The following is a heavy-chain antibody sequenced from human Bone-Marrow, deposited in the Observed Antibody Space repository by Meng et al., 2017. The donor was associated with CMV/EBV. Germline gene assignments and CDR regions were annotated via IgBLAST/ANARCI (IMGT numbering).Heavy chain of an antibody. CDR2: IYSGGST. J-gene: IGHJ6*02. V-gene: IGHV3-66*02. CDR1: GFTVRSNY. Sequence: GESLKISCAASGFTVRSNYMSWVRQAPGKGLEWVSVIYSGGSTYYADSVKGRFTISRENSKNTLYLQMNSLRAEDTAVYYCARDGGSQGYCSSTSCWTKYYYYGMDVWGQGTTVTVSS. CDR3: ARDGGSQGYCSSTSCWTKYYYYGMDV. D-gene: IGHD2-2*01.